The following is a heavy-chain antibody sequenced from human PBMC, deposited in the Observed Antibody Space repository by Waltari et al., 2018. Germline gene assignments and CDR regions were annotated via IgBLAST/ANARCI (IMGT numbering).Heavy chain of an antibody. V-gene: IGHV3-23*04. CDR3: AKGNSSGWSSRIVDY. CDR2: ISGSGGST. J-gene: IGHJ4*02. Sequence: EVQLVESGGGLVQPGGSLRLSCAASGFTFSSYAMSWVRQAPGKGLEWVSAISGSGGSTYYADCGKGRFTISRYNSKNTLYLQMNSLRAEDTAVYYCAKGNSSGWSSRIVDYWGQGTLVTVSS. D-gene: IGHD6-19*01. CDR1: GFTFSSYA.